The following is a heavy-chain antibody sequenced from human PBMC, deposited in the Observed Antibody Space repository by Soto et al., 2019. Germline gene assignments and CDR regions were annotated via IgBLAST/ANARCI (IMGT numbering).Heavy chain of an antibody. J-gene: IGHJ4*02. CDR2: IWYDGSNK. D-gene: IGHD6-19*01. Sequence: QVQLVESGGGVVQPGRSLRLSCAASGFTFSSYGMHWVRQAPGKGLEWVAVIWYDGSNKYYADSVKGRFTISRDNSXXTLYLQMNSLRAEDTAVYYCARWLIPLSSGWYFRYWGQGTLVTVSS. CDR1: GFTFSSYG. CDR3: ARWLIPLSSGWYFRY. V-gene: IGHV3-33*01.